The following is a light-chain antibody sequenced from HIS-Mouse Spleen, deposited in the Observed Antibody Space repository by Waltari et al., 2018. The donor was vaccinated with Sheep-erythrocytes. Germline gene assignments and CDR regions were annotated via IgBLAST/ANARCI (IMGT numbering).Light chain of an antibody. Sequence: SYELTQPPSVSVSPGQTASITCSGDKLGDKYDCWYQQKPGHSPVLVIYQDSKRPSGIPERFSGSNSGNTATLTISGTQAMDEADYYCQAWDSSTEVFGGGTKLTVL. CDR1: KLGDKY. CDR2: QDS. CDR3: QAWDSSTEV. J-gene: IGLJ2*01. V-gene: IGLV3-1*01.